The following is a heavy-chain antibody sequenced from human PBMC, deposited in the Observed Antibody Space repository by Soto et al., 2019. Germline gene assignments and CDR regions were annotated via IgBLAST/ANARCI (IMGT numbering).Heavy chain of an antibody. CDR3: AREVCRTVTTDAGDHYYYDGMDV. CDR2: ISGDGIST. CDR1: GFTFSSFA. D-gene: IGHD4-17*01. Sequence: EVQLLESGGGLEQPGGSLRLSCAVSGFTFSSFAMTWVRQAPGKGLEWVSGISGDGISTYYTDSVKGPFTIFRNNSKNTLYLQMNSLRVEDTAVNFCAREVCRTVTTDAGDHYYYDGMDVWGQGTTVTVSS. J-gene: IGHJ6*02. V-gene: IGHV3-23*01.